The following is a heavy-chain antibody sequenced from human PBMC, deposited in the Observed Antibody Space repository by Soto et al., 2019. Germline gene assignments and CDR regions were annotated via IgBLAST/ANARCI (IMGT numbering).Heavy chain of an antibody. V-gene: IGHV3-66*01. CDR3: ARDQRGGTWEFDY. D-gene: IGHD1-1*01. Sequence: EVHLVESGGGLGQPGGSLRLSCAASGFTVSSNYMSWVRQAPGKGLEWVSVIYSGGSTYYADSVKGRFTISRDNSKNTLYLQMNSLRAEDTAVYYCARDQRGGTWEFDYWGQGTLVTVSS. CDR1: GFTVSSNY. CDR2: IYSGGST. J-gene: IGHJ4*02.